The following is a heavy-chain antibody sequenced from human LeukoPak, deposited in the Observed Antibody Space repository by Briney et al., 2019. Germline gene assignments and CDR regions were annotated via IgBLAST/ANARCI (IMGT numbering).Heavy chain of an antibody. D-gene: IGHD3-10*01. CDR1: GFTFSSSA. J-gene: IGHJ5*02. CDR3: ARDSGPFDP. CDR2: ISYDGSNK. Sequence: GGSLRLSCAASGFTFSSSAMHWVRQAPGKGLEWVAVISYDGSNKYYADSVKGRFTISRDNSQNTLYPQMNSLRAEDTAVYYCARDSGPFDPWGQGTLVTVSS. V-gene: IGHV3-30-3*01.